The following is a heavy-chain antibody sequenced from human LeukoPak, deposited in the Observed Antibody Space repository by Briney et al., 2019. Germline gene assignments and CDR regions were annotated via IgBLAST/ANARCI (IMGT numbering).Heavy chain of an antibody. V-gene: IGHV3-9*03. CDR2: ITWNSGSI. J-gene: IGHJ3*02. CDR3: AKDDAFDI. CDR1: GFSFDDYA. Sequence: GGSLRLSCAASGFSFDDYAMHWVRQAPGKGLEWVSGITWNSGSIGYADSVKGRFTVSRDNAKNSLYLQMNSLRAEDMALYYCAKDDAFDIWGQGTMVTVSS.